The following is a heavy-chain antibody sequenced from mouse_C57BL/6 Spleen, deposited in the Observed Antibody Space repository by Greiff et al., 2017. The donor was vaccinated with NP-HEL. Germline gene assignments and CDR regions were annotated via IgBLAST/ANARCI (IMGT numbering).Heavy chain of an antibody. CDR1: GFSLTSYG. Sequence: VKLMESGPGLVQPSQSLSITCTVSGFSLTSYGVHWVRQSPGKGLEWLGVIWSGGSTDYNAAFISRLSISKDNSKSQVFFKMNSLQADDTAIYYCARNWVTGTFGYAMDYWGQGTSVTVSS. CDR3: ARNWVTGTFGYAMDY. J-gene: IGHJ4*01. V-gene: IGHV2-2*01. CDR2: IWSGGST. D-gene: IGHD4-1*01.